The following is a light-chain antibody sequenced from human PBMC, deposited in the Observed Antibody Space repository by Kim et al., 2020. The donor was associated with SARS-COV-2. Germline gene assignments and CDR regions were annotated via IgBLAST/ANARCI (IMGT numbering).Light chain of an antibody. CDR1: QDINNY. J-gene: IGKJ1*01. CDR2: SAS. Sequence: ASVGDRVTISCRASQDINNYLAWYQQKPGKAPKLLIYSASVLQVGVPSRSSGSGSGTDFTLTISSLQPEDVATYYCQRYYSAPWTFGQGTKVDIK. CDR3: QRYYSAPWT. V-gene: IGKV1-27*01.